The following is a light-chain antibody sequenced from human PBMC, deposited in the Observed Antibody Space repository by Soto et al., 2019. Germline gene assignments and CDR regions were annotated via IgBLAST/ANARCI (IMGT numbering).Light chain of an antibody. CDR1: QAVSSIL. CDR3: QQHGTSPI. J-gene: IGKJ4*01. CDR2: GAS. V-gene: IGKV3-20*01. Sequence: EVVLTQSPGTLSLSPGERATLSCRASQAVSSILLAWYQQKPGQAPRLLIYGASSRATGIPDRVSGSGSGTDFTLTVSRLEPEDFAVYYCQQHGTSPIFGGGTKVEI.